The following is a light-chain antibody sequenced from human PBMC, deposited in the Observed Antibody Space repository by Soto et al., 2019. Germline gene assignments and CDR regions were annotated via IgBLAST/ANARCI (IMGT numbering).Light chain of an antibody. Sequence: DIQMTQSPSTLPASVGDRVTITCRTSQSISSYLNRYQQKPGKVPKLLIYAASSLQSGVPSRFSGSGSGTDFTLTISSLQPEDFATYYCQQSYSTPRTFGQGTKVDIK. CDR1: QSISSY. J-gene: IGKJ1*01. CDR2: AAS. V-gene: IGKV1-39*01. CDR3: QQSYSTPRT.